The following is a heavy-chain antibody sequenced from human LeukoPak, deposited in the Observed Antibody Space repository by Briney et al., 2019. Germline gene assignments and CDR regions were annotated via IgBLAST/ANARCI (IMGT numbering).Heavy chain of an antibody. CDR2: ISDSSTYI. CDR3: ARDSSGYYHFDY. D-gene: IGHD3-22*01. V-gene: IGHV3-21*01. CDR1: GFTFSSYS. J-gene: IGHJ4*02. Sequence: GGSLRLSCAASGFTFSSYSMNWVRQAQGKGLEWVSSISDSSTYIYYADSVKGRFTISRDNAKNSLYLQMNSLRAEDTAVYYCARDSSGYYHFDYWGQGTLVTVSS.